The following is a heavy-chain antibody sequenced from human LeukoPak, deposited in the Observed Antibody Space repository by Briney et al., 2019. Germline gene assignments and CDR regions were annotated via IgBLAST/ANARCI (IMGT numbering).Heavy chain of an antibody. Sequence: PETLSLTCTVSGDSISSYYWSWIRQPPGKGLEWIGYIYNSETTNYNPSLESRVTISEDTSKNQFSLMLTSVTAADTAVYYCARVVYSHYWPEGMDVWGQGTTVTVSS. CDR1: GDSISSYY. J-gene: IGHJ6*02. CDR2: IYNSETT. CDR3: ARVVYSHYWPEGMDV. D-gene: IGHD4-11*01. V-gene: IGHV4-59*01.